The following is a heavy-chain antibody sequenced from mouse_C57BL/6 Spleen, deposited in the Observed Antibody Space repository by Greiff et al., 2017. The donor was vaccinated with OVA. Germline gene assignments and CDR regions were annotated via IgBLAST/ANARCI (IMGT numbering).Heavy chain of an antibody. Sequence: EVQLQQSGPGLVKPSQSLSLTCSVTGYSITSGYYWNWIRQFPGNKLEWMGYISYDGSNNYNPSLKNRISITRDTSKNQFFLKLNSVTTEDTATYYCAREDYYGNYTWFAYWGQGTLVTVSA. CDR3: AREDYYGNYTWFAY. J-gene: IGHJ3*01. CDR1: GYSITSGYY. CDR2: ISYDGSN. D-gene: IGHD2-1*01. V-gene: IGHV3-6*01.